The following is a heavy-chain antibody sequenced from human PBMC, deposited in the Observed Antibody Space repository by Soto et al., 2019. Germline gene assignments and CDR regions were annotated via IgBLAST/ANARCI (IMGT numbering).Heavy chain of an antibody. D-gene: IGHD6-13*01. CDR1: GYTFTSYA. CDR3: ARDLSWQQLAYFDY. V-gene: IGHV1-3*01. J-gene: IGHJ4*02. Sequence: ASVKVSCKASGYTFTSYAMHWVRQAPGQRLEWMGWINAGNGNTKYSQKFQGRVTITRDTSASTAYMELSSLRSEDTAVYYRARDLSWQQLAYFDYWGQGTLVTVSS. CDR2: INAGNGNT.